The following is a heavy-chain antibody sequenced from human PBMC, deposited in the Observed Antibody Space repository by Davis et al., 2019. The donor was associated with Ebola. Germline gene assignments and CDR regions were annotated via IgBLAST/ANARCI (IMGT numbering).Heavy chain of an antibody. J-gene: IGHJ4*02. CDR2: SHYSGST. D-gene: IGHD3-10*01. CDR3: ARVWNDYGSGSYYDY. Sequence: SETLSLTCTVSGVSITSYYWSWVRQPPGKRLEWIGYSHYSGSTNYNPSLKSRVTISVDTSKNQFSLKLSSVTTADTAVYYCARVWNDYGSGSYYDYWGQGTLVTVSS. V-gene: IGHV4-59*01. CDR1: GVSITSYY.